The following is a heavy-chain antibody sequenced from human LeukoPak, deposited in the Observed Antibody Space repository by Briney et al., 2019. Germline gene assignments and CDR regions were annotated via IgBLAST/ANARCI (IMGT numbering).Heavy chain of an antibody. CDR3: ARPGYYYGSGSYRYYGMDV. CDR1: GGSFSGYY. D-gene: IGHD3-10*01. V-gene: IGHV4-34*01. J-gene: IGHJ6*02. Sequence: SETLSLTCAVYGGSFSGYYWSWIRQPPGKGLEWIGEINHSGSTNYNPSLKSRVTISVDTSKNQFSLKLSSVTAADTAVYYCARPGYYYGSGSYRYYGMDVWGQGTTVTVSS. CDR2: INHSGST.